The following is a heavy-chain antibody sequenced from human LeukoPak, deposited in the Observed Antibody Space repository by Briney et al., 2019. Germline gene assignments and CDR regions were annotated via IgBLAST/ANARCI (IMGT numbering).Heavy chain of an antibody. Sequence: GGSLRLSCAASGFTFSSYSMNWVRQAPGKGLEWVSSISSSSSYIYYADSVKGRFTISRDNSKNTLYLQMNSLRAEDTAVYYCAKDSGYGSGKWYFDLWGRGTLVTVSS. D-gene: IGHD3-10*01. CDR1: GFTFSSYS. J-gene: IGHJ2*01. CDR2: ISSSSSYI. CDR3: AKDSGYGSGKWYFDL. V-gene: IGHV3-21*04.